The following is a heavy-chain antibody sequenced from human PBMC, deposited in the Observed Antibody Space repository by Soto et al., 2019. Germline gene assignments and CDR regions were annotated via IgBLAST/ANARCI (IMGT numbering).Heavy chain of an antibody. V-gene: IGHV4-34*01. D-gene: IGHD6-19*01. CDR2: INHSGNS. Sequence: SESLSLTCAVYGGSFSAYWWNWIRQPPGKGLEWIGEINHSGNSNCNPSLKSRVTISVDASKNWLSLKLSSVTAADTAVYYCARGDEAAVARYWFDSWGQGTLVTVSS. CDR3: ARGDEAAVARYWFDS. J-gene: IGHJ5*01. CDR1: GGSFSAYW.